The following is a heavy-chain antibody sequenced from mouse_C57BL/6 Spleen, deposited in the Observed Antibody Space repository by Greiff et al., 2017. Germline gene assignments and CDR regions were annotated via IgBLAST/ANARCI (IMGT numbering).Heavy chain of an antibody. CDR3: ARSGDYDEGAMDY. Sequence: QVQLKESGAELVRPGASVKLSCKASGYTFTDYYINWVKQRPGQGLEWIARIYPGSGNTYYNEKFKGKATLTAEKSSSTAYMQLSSLTSEDSAVYFCARSGDYDEGAMDYWGQGTSVTVSS. D-gene: IGHD2-4*01. V-gene: IGHV1-76*01. CDR1: GYTFTDYY. J-gene: IGHJ4*01. CDR2: IYPGSGNT.